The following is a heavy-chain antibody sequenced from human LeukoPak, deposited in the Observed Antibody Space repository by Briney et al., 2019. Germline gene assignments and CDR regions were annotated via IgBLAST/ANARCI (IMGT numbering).Heavy chain of an antibody. CDR2: IYHSGST. V-gene: IGHV4-30-2*01. CDR1: GGSISSGGYS. CDR3: ARGYRTSVVFDP. Sequence: SQTLSLTCAVSGGSISSGGYSWRWIRQPPGKGLEWIGYIYHSGSTYYNPSLKSRVTISVDRSKNQFSLKLSSVTAADTAVYYCARGYRTSVVFDPWGQGTLVTVSS. D-gene: IGHD2-15*01. J-gene: IGHJ5*02.